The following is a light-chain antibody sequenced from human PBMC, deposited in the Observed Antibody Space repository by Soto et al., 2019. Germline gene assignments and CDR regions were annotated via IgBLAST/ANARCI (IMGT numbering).Light chain of an antibody. CDR3: SSYTSSSGV. J-gene: IGLJ1*01. CDR1: SSDVGSYNR. V-gene: IGLV2-18*02. CDR2: EVS. Sequence: QSALTQPPSVPGSPGQSVTISCTGTSSDVGSYNRVSWYQQPPGTAPKLMIYEVSNRPSGVPDRFSGSKSGNTASLTISGLQAEDEAAYHCSSYTSSSGVFGTGTKVTVL.